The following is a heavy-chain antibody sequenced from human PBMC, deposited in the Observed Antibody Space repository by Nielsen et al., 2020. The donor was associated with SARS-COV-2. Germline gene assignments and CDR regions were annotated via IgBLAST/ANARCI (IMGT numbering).Heavy chain of an antibody. J-gene: IGHJ4*02. CDR3: AKEGDDYGNPGDY. D-gene: IGHD4-17*01. V-gene: IGHV3-23*01. Sequence: GESLKISCAASGFTFSSYAMSWVRQAPGKGLEWVSAISGSGGSTYYADSVKGRFTISRDNSKNTLYLQMNSLRAEDTAVYYCAKEGDDYGNPGDYWGQGTLVTVSS. CDR2: ISGSGGST. CDR1: GFTFSSYA.